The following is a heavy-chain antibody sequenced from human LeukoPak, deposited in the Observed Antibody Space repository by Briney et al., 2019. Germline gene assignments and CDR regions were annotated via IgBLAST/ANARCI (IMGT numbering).Heavy chain of an antibody. Sequence: PSETLSLTCAVYGGSFSGYYWSWIRQPPGKGLEWIGEINHSGSTNYNPSLKSRVTISVDTSKNQFSLKLSSVTAADTAVYYCARVLTWGFDPWGQGTLVTVSS. CDR3: ARVLTWGFDP. D-gene: IGHD2/OR15-2a*01. J-gene: IGHJ5*02. V-gene: IGHV4-34*01. CDR2: INHSGST. CDR1: GGSFSGYY.